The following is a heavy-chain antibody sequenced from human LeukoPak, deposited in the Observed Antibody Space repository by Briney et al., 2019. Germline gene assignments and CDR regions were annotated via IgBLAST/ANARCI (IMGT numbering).Heavy chain of an antibody. D-gene: IGHD3-22*01. CDR3: ARRVTYYYDSSGPTKAFDI. Sequence: SETLSLTCTVSGGSISSYYWSWIRQPPGKGLEWIGYIYHSGSTYYNPSLKSRVTISVDRSKNQFSLKLSSVTAADTAVYYCARRVTYYYDSSGPTKAFDIWGQGTMVTVSS. CDR2: IYHSGST. J-gene: IGHJ3*02. CDR1: GGSISSYY. V-gene: IGHV4-59*12.